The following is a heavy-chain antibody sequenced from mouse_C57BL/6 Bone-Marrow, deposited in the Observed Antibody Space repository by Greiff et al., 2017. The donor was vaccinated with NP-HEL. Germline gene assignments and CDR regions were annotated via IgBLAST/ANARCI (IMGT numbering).Heavy chain of an antibody. CDR1: GFNIKDDY. Sequence: VQLQQSGAELVRPGASVKLSCTASGFNIKDDYMHWVKQRPEQGLEWIGWIDPENGDTEYASKFQGKATITADTSSNTAYLQLSSLTSEYTAVYYCTEGGYGNLYYAMDYWGQGTSVTVSS. CDR3: TEGGYGNLYYAMDY. J-gene: IGHJ4*01. V-gene: IGHV14-4*01. CDR2: IDPENGDT. D-gene: IGHD2-1*01.